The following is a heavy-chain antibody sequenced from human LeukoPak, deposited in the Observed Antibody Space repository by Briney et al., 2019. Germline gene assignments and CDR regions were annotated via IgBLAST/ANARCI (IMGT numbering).Heavy chain of an antibody. CDR3: ASDPYYYDSSGYHYGFDY. D-gene: IGHD3-22*01. CDR1: GGSISSSSYY. J-gene: IGHJ4*02. V-gene: IGHV4-39*07. CDR2: IYYSGST. Sequence: SETLSLTCTVSGGSISSSSYYWGWIRQPPGKGLEWIGSIYYSGSTYYNPSLKSRVTISVDTSKNQFSLKLSSVTAADTAVYYCASDPYYYDSSGYHYGFDYWGQGTLVTVSS.